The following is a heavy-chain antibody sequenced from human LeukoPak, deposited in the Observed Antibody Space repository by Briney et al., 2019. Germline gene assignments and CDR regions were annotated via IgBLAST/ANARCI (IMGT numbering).Heavy chain of an antibody. Sequence: ASVKVSCKASGYTFTSYDINWVRQATGQGLEWMGWMNPNSGNTGYAQKFQGRVTMTRNTSISTAYMELSSLRSEDTAVYYCAMGAQYYGSGSYDYWGQGTLVTVSS. V-gene: IGHV1-8*01. CDR1: GYTFTSYD. D-gene: IGHD3-10*01. J-gene: IGHJ4*02. CDR3: AMGAQYYGSGSYDY. CDR2: MNPNSGNT.